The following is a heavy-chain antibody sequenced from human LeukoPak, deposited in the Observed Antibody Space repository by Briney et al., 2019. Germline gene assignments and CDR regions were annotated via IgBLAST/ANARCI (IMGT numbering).Heavy chain of an antibody. CDR3: ARLAYCSNDVCYSNYYYSMDV. D-gene: IGHD2-8*01. V-gene: IGHV5-51*01. Sequence: GESLKISCKGSGYTFSSYWIGWVRQMPGKGLEWMGIIYPDDSDTRYSPSFQGQVTISADKSISTAYLQWSSLKASDTAMYYCARLAYCSNDVCYSNYYYSMDVWGKGTTVTLSS. CDR2: IYPDDSDT. CDR1: GYTFSSYW. J-gene: IGHJ6*03.